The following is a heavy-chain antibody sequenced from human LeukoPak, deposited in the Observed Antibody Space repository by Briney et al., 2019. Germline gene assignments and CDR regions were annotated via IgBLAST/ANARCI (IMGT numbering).Heavy chain of an antibody. CDR1: GGSISSSSYC. CDR2: IYYSGST. V-gene: IGHV4-39*07. CDR3: ARELRGVWMSRQWLVQGDWFDP. Sequence: SETLSLTCTVSGGSISSSSYCWGWIRQPPGTGLEWIGSIYYSGSTYYNPSLKGGVTISVDTSKNQFSLKLSSVTAADTAVYYCARELRGVWMSRQWLVQGDWFDPWGQGTLVTVSP. J-gene: IGHJ5*02. D-gene: IGHD6-19*01.